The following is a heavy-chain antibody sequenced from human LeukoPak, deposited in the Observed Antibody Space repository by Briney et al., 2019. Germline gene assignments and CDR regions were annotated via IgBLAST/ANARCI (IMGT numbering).Heavy chain of an antibody. J-gene: IGHJ4*02. CDR1: GFTVSSSY. V-gene: IGHV3-53*05. D-gene: IGHD4-17*01. Sequence: GGSLRLSCAASGFTVSSSYMSWVRQAPGKGLGWVSVIHSGGSTYYADSVKGRFTISRDNSKNTLYLQMNSLRAEDTAVYYCARGDYGDYYFDFWGQGTLVIVSS. CDR2: IHSGGST. CDR3: ARGDYGDYYFDF.